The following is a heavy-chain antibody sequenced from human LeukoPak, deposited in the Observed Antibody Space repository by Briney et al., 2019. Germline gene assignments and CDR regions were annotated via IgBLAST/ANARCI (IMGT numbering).Heavy chain of an antibody. CDR3: ARGIGFLHEETYYYGSGSYSYPGDY. V-gene: IGHV1-18*01. D-gene: IGHD3-10*01. J-gene: IGHJ4*02. CDR2: ISAYNGNT. CDR1: GYTFTSYG. Sequence: ASVKVSCKASGYTFTSYGISWVRQAPGQGLEWMGWISAYNGNTNYAQKLQGRVTMTTDTSTSTAYMELRSLRSDDTAVYYCARGIGFLHEETYYYGSGSYSYPGDYWGQGTLVIVSS.